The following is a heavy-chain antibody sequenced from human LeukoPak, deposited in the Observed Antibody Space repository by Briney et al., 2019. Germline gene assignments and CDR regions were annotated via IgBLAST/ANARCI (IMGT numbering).Heavy chain of an antibody. CDR3: ARDTVHKYDYVWGSYRSNPIFDY. Sequence: GGSLRLSCAASGFTFSSYAMHWVRQAPGKALEWVAVISYDGSNKYYAGSVKGRFTISRDNSKNTLYLQMNSLRAEDTAVYYCARDTVHKYDYVWGSYRSNPIFDYWGQGTLVTVSS. CDR1: GFTFSSYA. D-gene: IGHD3-16*02. CDR2: ISYDGSNK. J-gene: IGHJ4*02. V-gene: IGHV3-30*01.